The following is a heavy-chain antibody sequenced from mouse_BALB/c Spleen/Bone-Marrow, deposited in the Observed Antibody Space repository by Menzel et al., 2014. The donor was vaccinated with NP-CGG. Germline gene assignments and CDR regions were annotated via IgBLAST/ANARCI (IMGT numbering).Heavy chain of an antibody. CDR1: GYTFTDYN. CDR3: ARRGSPYYFDY. Sequence: EVQRVESGPELVKPGASVKISCKASGYTFTDYNMHWVKQSHGKSLEWIGYIYPNNGGTGYNQKFKSKATVTADNSSSTAYMELRSLTSEDSAVHYCARRGSPYYFDYWGQGTTLTVSS. V-gene: IGHV1S29*02. CDR2: IYPNNGGT. D-gene: IGHD1-1*02. J-gene: IGHJ2*01.